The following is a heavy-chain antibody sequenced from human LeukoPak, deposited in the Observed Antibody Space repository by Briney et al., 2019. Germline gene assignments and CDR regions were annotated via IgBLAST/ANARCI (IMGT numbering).Heavy chain of an antibody. CDR2: IIPIFGTA. J-gene: IGHJ5*02. V-gene: IGHV1-69*05. CDR1: GGTFSSYA. Sequence: SVKVSCKASGGTFSSYAISWVRQAPGQGLEWMGRIIPIFGTANYAQKFQGRVTIITDESTSTAYMELSSLRSEDTAVYYCARAAVEMATMGTWGQGTLVTVSS. D-gene: IGHD5-24*01. CDR3: ARAAVEMATMGT.